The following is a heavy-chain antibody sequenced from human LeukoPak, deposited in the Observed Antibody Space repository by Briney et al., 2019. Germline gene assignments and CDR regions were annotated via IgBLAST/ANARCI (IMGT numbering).Heavy chain of an antibody. Sequence: SETLSLTCAVYGGSFSGYYWSWIRQPPGKGLEWIGEINHSGSTNYNPSLKSRVTISVDTSKNQFSLKLSSVTAADTAVYYCARGGFISFQWLKDYYYGMDVWGQGTTVTVSS. J-gene: IGHJ6*02. CDR2: INHSGST. V-gene: IGHV4-34*01. D-gene: IGHD6-19*01. CDR1: GGSFSGYY. CDR3: ARGGFISFQWLKDYYYGMDV.